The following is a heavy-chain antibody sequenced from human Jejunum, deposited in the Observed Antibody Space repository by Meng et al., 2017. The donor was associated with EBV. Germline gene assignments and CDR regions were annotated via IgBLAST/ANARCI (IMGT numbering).Heavy chain of an antibody. CDR2: IHPSDSDA. V-gene: IGHV5-51*01. D-gene: IGHD3-22*01. CDR1: GYSFPSYW. CDR3: ARPHYYDTSGPFDY. Sequence: DVQLVQSGASVQSPGASPIIVFNGSGYSFPSYWIGWVRQMPGKGLEWMGIIHPSDSDAIYSPSFQGQVTISADKSINTAYLQWSSLKASDTAMYYCARPHYYDTSGPFDYWGQGTLVTVSS. J-gene: IGHJ4*02.